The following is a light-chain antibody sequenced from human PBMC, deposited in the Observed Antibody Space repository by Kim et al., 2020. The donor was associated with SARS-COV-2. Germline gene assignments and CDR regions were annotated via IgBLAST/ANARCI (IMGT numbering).Light chain of an antibody. CDR3: AARXDSLHGYX. CDR1: SSNIGSXT. Sequence: QSLLTQPPSASGTPGQRVTISCSGGSSNIGSXTVXXXQHLPGXTPKLLVHTNNXRPSGVPDRLSGXKSGPAASLGISGLQSDDEADYYCAARXDSLHGYXXGTGTXVT. CDR2: TNN. V-gene: IGLV1-44*01. J-gene: IGLJ1*01.